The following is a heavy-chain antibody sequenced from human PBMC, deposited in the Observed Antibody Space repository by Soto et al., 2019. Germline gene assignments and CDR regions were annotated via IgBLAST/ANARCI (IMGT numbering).Heavy chain of an antibody. D-gene: IGHD6-13*01. CDR1: GFTFSTYA. CDR3: AKDQGSSWYEIDY. J-gene: IGHJ4*02. V-gene: IGHV3-23*01. CDR2: ISGSGGST. Sequence: EVQLLESGGGLVQPGGSLRLSCAASGFTFSTYAVTWVRQAPGKGLEWVSTISGSGGSTYYADSVKGRFTISRENSKNTRYLQMNSLRAEDTAVYYCAKDQGSSWYEIDYWGQGTLVTVSS.